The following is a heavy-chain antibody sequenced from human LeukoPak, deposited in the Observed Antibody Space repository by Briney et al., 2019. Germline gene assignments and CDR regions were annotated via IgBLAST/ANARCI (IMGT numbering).Heavy chain of an antibody. CDR2: ISVGGSST. CDR1: GFTFSSHW. D-gene: IGHD1-26*01. Sequence: PVGSLRLSCAASGFTFSSHWMHWVRQAPGKGLVWVSRISVGGSSTSYADSVKGRFTISRDNDKNTLYLQMNSLRAEDTAVYYCARATPGWWELQRWGQGTLVTVSS. J-gene: IGHJ4*02. V-gene: IGHV3-74*01. CDR3: ARATPGWWELQR.